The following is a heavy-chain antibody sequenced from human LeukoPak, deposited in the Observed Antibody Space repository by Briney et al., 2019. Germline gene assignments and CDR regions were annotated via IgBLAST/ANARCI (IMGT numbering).Heavy chain of an antibody. CDR1: GYTFTSYD. CDR2: MNPNSGNT. J-gene: IGHJ6*03. CDR3: ARGRRVVGATTFWYYYYMDV. D-gene: IGHD1-26*01. Sequence: GASVKVSCKASGYTFTSYDINWVRQATGQGLEWMGWMNPNSGNTGYAQKFQGRVTITRNTSISTAYMELSSLRSEDTAVYYCARGRRVVGATTFWYYYYMDVWGKGTTVTVSS. V-gene: IGHV1-8*03.